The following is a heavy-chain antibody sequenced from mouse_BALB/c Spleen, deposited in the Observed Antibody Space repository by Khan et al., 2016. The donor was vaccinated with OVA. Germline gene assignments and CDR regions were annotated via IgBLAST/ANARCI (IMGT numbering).Heavy chain of an antibody. CDR1: GFSLTTYG. D-gene: IGHD2-4*01. CDR2: IWSGGST. J-gene: IGHJ3*01. V-gene: IGHV2-2*02. CDR3: ARNYDCDESLAY. Sequence: VKLHESGPGLVQPSQSLSITCTVSGFSLTTYGVHWVRQSPGKGLEWLVMIWSGGSTDYNAAFISRLSISKDNSTSQVFFKMVSLQANDTAIYYCARNYDCDESLAYWGQGTLVTVSA.